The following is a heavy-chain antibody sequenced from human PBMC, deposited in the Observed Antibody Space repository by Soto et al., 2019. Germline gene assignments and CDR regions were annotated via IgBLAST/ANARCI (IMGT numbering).Heavy chain of an antibody. J-gene: IGHJ4*02. CDR1: GGSISSGDYY. CDR3: ARGWDLFY. CDR2: IYYSGST. V-gene: IGHV4-30-4*01. Sequence: PSETLSLTCTVSGGSISSGDYYWSWIRQPPGKGLEWIGYIYYSGSTYYNPSFQGQVTISADRSISIAYLQWSSLKASDTAMYYCARGWDLFYWGQGTLVTVSS. D-gene: IGHD1-26*01.